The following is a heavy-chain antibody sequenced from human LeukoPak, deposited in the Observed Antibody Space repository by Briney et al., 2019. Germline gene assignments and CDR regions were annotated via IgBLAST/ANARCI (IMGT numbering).Heavy chain of an antibody. CDR3: AKERAFGTWLRDY. J-gene: IGHJ4*02. CDR1: GFIFSSYA. D-gene: IGHD2/OR15-2a*01. CDR2: ITGSGVGT. V-gene: IGHV3-23*01. Sequence: GGSLRLSCAASGFIFSSYAMTWVRQAPGNGPEWVSAITGSGVGTYYADSVKGRFTISRDNSKNTLYLQMNSLRAEDTAVYYCAKERAFGTWLRDYWGQGTPVTVSS.